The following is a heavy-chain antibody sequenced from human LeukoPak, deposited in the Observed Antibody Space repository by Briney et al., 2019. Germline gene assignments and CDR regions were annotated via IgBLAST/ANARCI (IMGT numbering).Heavy chain of an antibody. Sequence: ASVKVSCKASGYTFTSYYMHWVRQAPGQGLEWMGIINPSGGSTSYAQKFQGRVTITADESTSTAYMELSSLRSEDTAVYYCARDNSWFDPWGQGTLVTVSS. V-gene: IGHV1-46*01. CDR3: ARDNSWFDP. J-gene: IGHJ5*02. CDR2: INPSGGST. CDR1: GYTFTSYY.